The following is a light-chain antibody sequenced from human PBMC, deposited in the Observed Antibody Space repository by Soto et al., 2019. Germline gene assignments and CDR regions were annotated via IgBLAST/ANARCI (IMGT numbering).Light chain of an antibody. V-gene: IGLV2-14*01. CDR2: DVS. J-gene: IGLJ3*02. CDR3: TAYTRQSTVV. Sequence: QSALTQPASVSGSPGQSIAISCTGTSSDVGGYNYVSWYQQPPGKAPKLIIYDVSARPSGVSTRFSGSKSGNTASLNISGLQADDESDYSCTAYTRQSTVVFGGGTKVTV. CDR1: SSDVGGYNY.